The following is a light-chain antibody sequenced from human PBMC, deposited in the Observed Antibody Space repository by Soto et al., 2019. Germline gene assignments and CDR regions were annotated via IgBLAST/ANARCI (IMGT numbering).Light chain of an antibody. CDR2: AAS. V-gene: IGKV1-39*01. CDR3: QQSLGIPYT. Sequence: DIQMTQPPSALSASVGDRATITCRTSQTIRTYLIGNYQKPGKAPKLRSYAASTLQSGAPSRFSGSGSGTDFTLTISSLQPEDVATYYCQQSLGIPYTFGQGTRLEIK. J-gene: IGKJ2*01. CDR1: QTIRTY.